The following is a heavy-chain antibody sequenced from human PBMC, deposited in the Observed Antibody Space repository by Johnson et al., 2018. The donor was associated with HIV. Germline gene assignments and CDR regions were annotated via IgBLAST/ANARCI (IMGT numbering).Heavy chain of an antibody. D-gene: IGHD2-21*01. V-gene: IGHV3-13*01. J-gene: IGHJ3*02. CDR2: IGTAGDT. Sequence: MLLVESGGGVVQPGRSLRLSCAASGFTFSSYDMHWVRQATGKGLEWVSGIGTAGDTYYPDSVKGRFTISRDNSKNTLYLQMNSLKPEDTAVYYCSTGGPYCGDDCYSRGGSDIWGQGTMVTVSS. CDR1: GFTFSSYD. CDR3: STGGPYCGDDCYSRGGSDI.